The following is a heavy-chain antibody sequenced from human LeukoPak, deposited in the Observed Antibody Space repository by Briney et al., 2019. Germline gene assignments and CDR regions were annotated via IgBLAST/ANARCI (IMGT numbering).Heavy chain of an antibody. CDR3: ARDSPSPYCSGGSCYPLEYFQH. CDR1: GGTFSSCA. V-gene: IGHV1-69*13. J-gene: IGHJ1*01. D-gene: IGHD2-15*01. Sequence: SVKVSCKASGGTFSSCAISWVRQAPGQGLEWMGGIIPIFGTANYAQKFQGRVTITADESTSTAYMELSSLRSEDTAVYYCARDSPSPYCSGGSCYPLEYFQHWGHGTLVTVSS. CDR2: IIPIFGTA.